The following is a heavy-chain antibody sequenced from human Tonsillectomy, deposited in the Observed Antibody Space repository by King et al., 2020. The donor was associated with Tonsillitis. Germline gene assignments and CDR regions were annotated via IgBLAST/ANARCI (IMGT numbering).Heavy chain of an antibody. CDR3: ASSSWALGMDV. D-gene: IGHD6-13*01. CDR1: GYTFTTYY. V-gene: IGHV1-46*03. Sequence: QLVQSGAEVKKPGASVKVSCKASGYTFTTYYIHWVRQAPGQGLEWRLIINPSGGSTRNAQKFQGRVTMTTDTSTRTDYMECSSVRSEDTAVYYCASSSWALGMDVWGQGTTVTVSS. CDR2: INPSGGST. J-gene: IGHJ6*02.